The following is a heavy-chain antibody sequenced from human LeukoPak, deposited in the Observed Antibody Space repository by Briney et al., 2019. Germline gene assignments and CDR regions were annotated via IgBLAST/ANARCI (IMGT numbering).Heavy chain of an antibody. J-gene: IGHJ4*02. D-gene: IGHD3-10*01. CDR3: ARSTSPYGSGSYASDY. CDR2: ISSSSYYI. Sequence: GGSLRLSCAASGFTFRSYSMNWVRQAPGKGLEWVSSISSSSYYIYYADSVKGRFTISRDNAKNSLYLQMNSLRAEDTAVYYCARSTSPYGSGSYASDYWGQGTLVTVSS. CDR1: GFTFRSYS. V-gene: IGHV3-21*01.